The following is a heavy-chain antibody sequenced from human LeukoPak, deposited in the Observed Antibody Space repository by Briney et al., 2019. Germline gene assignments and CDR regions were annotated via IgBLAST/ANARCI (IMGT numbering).Heavy chain of an antibody. D-gene: IGHD4-11*01. Sequence: ISRSGGTTYYADSVKGGFTISRDNSKSTLYLQMNSLRAEDTAVYYCAKAPYFDAGTVNFDYWGQGTLVTVSS. CDR3: AKAPYFDAGTVNFDY. CDR2: ISRSGGTT. V-gene: IGHV3-23*01. J-gene: IGHJ4*02.